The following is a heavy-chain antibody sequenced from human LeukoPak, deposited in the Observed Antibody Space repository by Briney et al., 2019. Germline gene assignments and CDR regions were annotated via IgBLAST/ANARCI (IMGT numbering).Heavy chain of an antibody. V-gene: IGHV1-46*01. Sequence: ASVKVSCKASGYTFTSYYMHWVRQAPGQGLEWMGIINPSGGSTSYAQKFQGRVTMTRDRSTSTVYMELSSLRSEDTAVYYCARDCYYDFWSGYLTPGASSCFDPWGQGTLVTVSS. D-gene: IGHD3-3*01. J-gene: IGHJ5*02. CDR2: INPSGGST. CDR3: ARDCYYDFWSGYLTPGASSCFDP. CDR1: GYTFTSYY.